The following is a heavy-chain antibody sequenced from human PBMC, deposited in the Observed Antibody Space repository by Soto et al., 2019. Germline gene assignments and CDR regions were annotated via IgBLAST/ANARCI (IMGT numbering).Heavy chain of an antibody. Sequence: EVQLLESGGGLVQPGGSLRLSCAASGFTFSSYAMSWVRQAPGKGLEWVSAISGSGGTTYYADSMKGRFTISRDNSKTTLYLQMNSLRAEETAVYYCAKDRPTYCSGGSCYSQSFDHWGQGTLVTVSS. D-gene: IGHD2-15*01. CDR1: GFTFSSYA. V-gene: IGHV3-23*01. CDR2: ISGSGGTT. J-gene: IGHJ4*02. CDR3: AKDRPTYCSGGSCYSQSFDH.